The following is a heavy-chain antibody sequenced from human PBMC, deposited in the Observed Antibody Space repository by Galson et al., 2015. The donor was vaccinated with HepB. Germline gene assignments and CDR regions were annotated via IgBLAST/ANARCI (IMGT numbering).Heavy chain of an antibody. CDR3: ARGPGSGSYFVGGGGRFDP. J-gene: IGHJ5*02. CDR1: GYSFTSYW. Sequence: QSGAEVKKPGESLKISCKGSGYSFTSYWIGWVRQMPGKGLEWMGIIYPGDSDTRYSPSFQGQVTISADKSISTAYLQWSSLKASDTAMYYCARGPGSGSYFVGGGGRFDPWGQGTLVTVSS. V-gene: IGHV5-51*01. D-gene: IGHD3-10*01. CDR2: IYPGDSDT.